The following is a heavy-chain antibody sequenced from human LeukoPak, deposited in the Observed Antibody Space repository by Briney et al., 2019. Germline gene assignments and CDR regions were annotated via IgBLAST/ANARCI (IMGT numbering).Heavy chain of an antibody. V-gene: IGHV1-2*02. CDR3: ARGDIVVVVAAIPNFDY. CDR2: INPNSGGT. D-gene: IGHD2-15*01. CDR1: GYTFTGYY. J-gene: IGHJ4*02. Sequence: ASVKVSCKASGYTFTGYYMHWVRQAPGQGLEWMGWINPNSGGTNYAQKFQGRVTMTRDTSISTAHMELSRLRSDDTAVYYCARGDIVVVVAAIPNFDYWGQGTLVTVSS.